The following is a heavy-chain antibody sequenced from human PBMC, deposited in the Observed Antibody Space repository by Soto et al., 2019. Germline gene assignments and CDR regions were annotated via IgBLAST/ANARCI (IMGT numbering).Heavy chain of an antibody. CDR1: GFSLTTTGVS. J-gene: IGHJ4*02. CDR3: AHRYTGFDS. D-gene: IGHD2-2*02. CDR2: IYWNDDK. V-gene: IGHV2-5*01. Sequence: QITLRESGPTLVKPTQTLTLTCTFSGFSLTTTGVSVGWIRQPPGKALEWLALIYWNDDKRYSPSLNSRLTISKDTSKNHVVLTMTNMDPVDTATYYCAHRYTGFDSWGQGALVTVSS.